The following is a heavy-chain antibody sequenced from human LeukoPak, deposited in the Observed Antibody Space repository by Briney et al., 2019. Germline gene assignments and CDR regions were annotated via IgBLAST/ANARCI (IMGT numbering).Heavy chain of an antibody. V-gene: IGHV4-61*02. D-gene: IGHD3-10*01. CDR2: IYTSGST. CDR3: ARTGSGSYYNYYYYYMDV. J-gene: IGHJ6*03. Sequence: PSETLSLTCTVSGGSLSSGTYYWSWIRQPAGKGLEWIGRIYTSGSTNYNPSLKSRVTISVDTSKNQFSLKLSSVTAADTAVYYCARTGSGSYYNYYYYYMDVWGKGATVTVSS. CDR1: GGSLSSGTYY.